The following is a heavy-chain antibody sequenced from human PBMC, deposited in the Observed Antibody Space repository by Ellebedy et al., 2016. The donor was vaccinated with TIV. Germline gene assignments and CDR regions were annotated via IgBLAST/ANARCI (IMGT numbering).Heavy chain of an antibody. V-gene: IGHV3-23*01. J-gene: IGHJ1*01. CDR3: AKDSTRYYWYFQH. D-gene: IGHD2-21*01. Sequence: GESLKISXEASGFTFTSYSMSWVRQAPGKGLEWVSSISASGGSTPYADSVKGRFTISRDNSKNTLFVQMSSLSADDTAVYYCAKDSTRYYWYFQHWGQGTLVTVSS. CDR1: GFTFTSYS. CDR2: ISASGGST.